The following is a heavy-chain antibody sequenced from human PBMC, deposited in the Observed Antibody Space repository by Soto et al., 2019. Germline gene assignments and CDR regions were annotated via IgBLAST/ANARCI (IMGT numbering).Heavy chain of an antibody. V-gene: IGHV3-7*03. J-gene: IGHJ4*02. CDR2: INQDGGGT. Sequence: EVQLVESGGGLVQPGGSLRLSCVASGFTFISSFMGWVRQAPGKGLEWVANINQDGGGTYYVDSVEGRFTISRDNAKDSLYLQMNSLRGEDTAVYYCARYFRGSGRYFFDYWGQGTLVTVSS. CDR1: GFTFISSF. D-gene: IGHD6-19*01. CDR3: ARYFRGSGRYFFDY.